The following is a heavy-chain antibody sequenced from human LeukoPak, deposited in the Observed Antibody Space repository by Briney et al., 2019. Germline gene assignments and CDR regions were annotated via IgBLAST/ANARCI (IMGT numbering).Heavy chain of an antibody. CDR2: IKRDGSDK. Sequence: TGGSLRLSCAASGFTFTAYSMTWVRQAPGKGLEWVANIKRDGSDKYYVDSVKGRFTISRDNAKNSLYLEMISLRVEDKAVYYCPREPYDRGGYGVFDLWGLGTTITVSS. J-gene: IGHJ3*01. V-gene: IGHV3-7*01. D-gene: IGHD3-22*01. CDR1: GFTFTAYS. CDR3: PREPYDRGGYGVFDL.